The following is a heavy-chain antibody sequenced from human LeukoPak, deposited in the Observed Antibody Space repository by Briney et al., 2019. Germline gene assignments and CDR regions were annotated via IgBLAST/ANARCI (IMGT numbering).Heavy chain of an antibody. D-gene: IGHD2-8*01. J-gene: IGHJ3*02. CDR3: ARFVRAYAFDI. Sequence: GGSLRLSCAASGFTSSSYEMNWVRQAPGKGLEWVSYISSSGSTIYYADSVKGRFTISRDNAKNSLHLQMNSLRAEDTAVYYCARFVRAYAFDIWGQGTMVTVSS. CDR2: ISSSGSTI. V-gene: IGHV3-48*03. CDR1: GFTSSSYE.